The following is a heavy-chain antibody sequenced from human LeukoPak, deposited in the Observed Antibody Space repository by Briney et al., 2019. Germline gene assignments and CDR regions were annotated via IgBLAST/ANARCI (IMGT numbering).Heavy chain of an antibody. Sequence: ASVKVSCKASGYSFSTYSMNWVRQAPGQRLEWMGWINAGNGNTKYSQKFQGRVIITRDTSASTAYMEMRSLRSEDTAVYYCAREIDRDDYNRFFDYWGQGTLVTVSS. V-gene: IGHV1-3*01. CDR1: GYSFSTYS. J-gene: IGHJ4*02. CDR3: AREIDRDDYNRFFDY. CDR2: INAGNGNT. D-gene: IGHD5-24*01.